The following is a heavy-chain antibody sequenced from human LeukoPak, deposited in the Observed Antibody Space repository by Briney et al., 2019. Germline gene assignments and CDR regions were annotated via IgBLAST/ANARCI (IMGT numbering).Heavy chain of an antibody. D-gene: IGHD6-19*01. CDR1: GFTFNKYW. CDR2: INTDGTVA. V-gene: IGHV3-74*01. J-gene: IGHJ4*02. Sequence: GGSLRLSCAASGFTFNKYWMLWVRQAPGKGLESVSRINTDGTVATYADSVKGRFTVSRDNADNTMFLQMNSVRDEDTAVYYCATKQWLAPPPDSWGQGTPVTVSS. CDR3: ATKQWLAPPPDS.